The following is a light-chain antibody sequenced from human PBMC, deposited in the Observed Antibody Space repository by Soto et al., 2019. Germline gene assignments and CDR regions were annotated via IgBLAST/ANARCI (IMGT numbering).Light chain of an antibody. CDR3: QQYGSSPSWT. CDR2: GAS. V-gene: IGKV3-20*01. J-gene: IGKJ1*01. Sequence: EIVLTQSPGTLSLSPGERATLSCRASQSISSSYLAWYQQKPGQAPRLLIYGASIRATGIPDRFSGSGSETDFTLTISRLEPEDFAVYYCQQYGSSPSWTFGQGTKVEIK. CDR1: QSISSSY.